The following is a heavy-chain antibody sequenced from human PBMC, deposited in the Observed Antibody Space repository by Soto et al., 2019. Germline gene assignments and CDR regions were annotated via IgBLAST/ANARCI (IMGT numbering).Heavy chain of an antibody. D-gene: IGHD6-19*01. V-gene: IGHV2-5*02. CDR1: GFSFSTSGVA. CDR3: AHRRVDGSYHY. J-gene: IGHJ4*02. CDR2: IYWDDDK. Sequence: QITLKESGPTLVKPTQTVTLTCTFSGFSFSTSGVAVGWIRQPPGKALEWLALIYWDDDKRYSPSLKTRLTITKDTSTNQVVRTMTNMDPVDTATYYCAHRRVDGSYHYWGQGTLVTVAS.